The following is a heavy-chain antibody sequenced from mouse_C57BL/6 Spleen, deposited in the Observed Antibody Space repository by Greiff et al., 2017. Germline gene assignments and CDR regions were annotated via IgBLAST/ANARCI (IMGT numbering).Heavy chain of an antibody. V-gene: IGHV5-17*01. J-gene: IGHJ4*01. Sequence: EVQGVESGGGLVKPGGSLKLSCAASGFTFSDYGMHWVRQAPEKGLEWVAYISSGSSTIYYADTVKGRFTISRDNAKNTLFLQMTSLRSEDTAMYYCAGDGYHGAMDYWGQGTSVTVSS. D-gene: IGHD2-3*01. CDR2: ISSGSSTI. CDR1: GFTFSDYG. CDR3: AGDGYHGAMDY.